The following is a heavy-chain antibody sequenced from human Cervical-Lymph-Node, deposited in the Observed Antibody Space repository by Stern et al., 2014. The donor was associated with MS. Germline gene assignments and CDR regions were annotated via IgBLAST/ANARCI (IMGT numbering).Heavy chain of an antibody. Sequence: QVQLVESGPELVKPSQTLSLTCTVSGGSISRGDYYWSWIRQPPGQGLGWIGYIDHSETTYDNPSLKSRLTIAIDTSKNQFSLRLTSVTAEDTAVYYCARDFTVADSFDYWGQGTLVTVSS. V-gene: IGHV4-30-4*01. CDR3: ARDFTVADSFDY. CDR1: GGSISRGDYY. J-gene: IGHJ4*02. D-gene: IGHD6-19*01. CDR2: IDHSETT.